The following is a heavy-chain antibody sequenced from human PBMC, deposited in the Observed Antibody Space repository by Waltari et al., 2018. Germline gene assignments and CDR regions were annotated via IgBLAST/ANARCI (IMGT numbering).Heavy chain of an antibody. J-gene: IGHJ4*02. CDR3: AKDEVAVVAAPFDF. D-gene: IGHD2-15*01. CDR2: INSAGDTS. V-gene: IGHV3-23*01. Sequence: EVQLLESGGGFVQPGGSLRLSCEASGFTFSNYAMSWVRQAPGKGLEWVSGINSAGDTSYYVDSVKRLFSISRENSKNTLYLEMNRLRVEDTAIYYCAKDEVAVVAAPFDFWGQGTLVTVSS. CDR1: GFTFSNYA.